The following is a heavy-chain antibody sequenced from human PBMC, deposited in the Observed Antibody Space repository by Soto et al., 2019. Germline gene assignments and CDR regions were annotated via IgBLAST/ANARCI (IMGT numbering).Heavy chain of an antibody. D-gene: IGHD6-13*01. CDR3: ARDAGYSSSWSHFDY. V-gene: IGHV3-33*01. J-gene: IGHJ4*02. Sequence: GGSLRLSCAAAGFTFSSYGMHWVRQAPGKGLEWVAVIWYDGSNKYYADSVKGRFTISRDNSKNTLYLQMNSLRAEDTAVYYCARDAGYSSSWSHFDYWGQGTLVTVSS. CDR2: IWYDGSNK. CDR1: GFTFSSYG.